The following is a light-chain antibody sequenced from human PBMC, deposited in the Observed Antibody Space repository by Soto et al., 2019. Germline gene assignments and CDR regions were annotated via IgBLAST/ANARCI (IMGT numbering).Light chain of an antibody. Sequence: EIVMTQSPATLSLSPGERATLSCRASQSVSSNLAWYQQKPGQAPRLLIYGASTMATGIPDRFSGSGSGTEFTLTISSLQSEDFAVYYCQQYNNWPPYTFGQGTKLEIK. CDR1: QSVSSN. J-gene: IGKJ2*01. V-gene: IGKV3-15*01. CDR2: GAS. CDR3: QQYNNWPPYT.